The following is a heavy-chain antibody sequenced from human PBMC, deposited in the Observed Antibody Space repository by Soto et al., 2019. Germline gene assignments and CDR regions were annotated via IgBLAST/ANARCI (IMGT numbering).Heavy chain of an antibody. V-gene: IGHV1-8*01. CDR1: GYTFTSYD. CDR2: INPNSGNT. J-gene: IGHJ6*02. CDR3: TREGVRGMDV. Sequence: QVQLVQSGAEVKKPGASVKVSCKASGYTFTSYDINWVRQATGQGLEWMGWINPNSGNTGYAQKFQARVTLTRNTSIRTAYKELSSLRSEVTTLSYCTREGVRGMDVRSQGTTVTVYS. D-gene: IGHD3-16*01.